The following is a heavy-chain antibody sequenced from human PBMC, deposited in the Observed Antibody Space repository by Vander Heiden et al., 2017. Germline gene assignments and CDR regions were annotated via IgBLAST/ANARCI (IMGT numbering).Heavy chain of an antibody. V-gene: IGHV3-30-3*01. D-gene: IGHD2-2*01. J-gene: IGHJ5*02. Sequence: QVQLVESGGGVVQPGRSLRLSCAASGDPFISYAMHWVRQAPGKGLEWVAVISNDGSNKYYADSVKGRFTISRDNSKNTLYLQMNSLRAEDTAVYYCASFESSTNSDWFDPWGQGTLVTVSS. CDR2: ISNDGSNK. CDR3: ASFESSTNSDWFDP. CDR1: GDPFISYA.